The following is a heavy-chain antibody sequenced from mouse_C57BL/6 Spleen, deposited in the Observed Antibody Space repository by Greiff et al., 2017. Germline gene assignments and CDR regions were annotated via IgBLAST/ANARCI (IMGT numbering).Heavy chain of an antibody. CDR1: GFTFSDYG. CDR3: ARDIGSFDY. V-gene: IGHV5-17*01. Sequence: EVKLMESGGGLVKPGGSLKLSSAASGFTFSDYGMHWVRQAPEKGLEWVAYISSGSSTIYYADTVKGRFTISRDNAKNTLFLQMTSLRSEDTAMYYCARDIGSFDYWGQGTTLTVSS. J-gene: IGHJ2*01. D-gene: IGHD2-14*01. CDR2: ISSGSSTI.